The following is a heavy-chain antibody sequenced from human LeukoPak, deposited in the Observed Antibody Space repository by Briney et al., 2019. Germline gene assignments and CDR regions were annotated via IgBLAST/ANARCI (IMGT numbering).Heavy chain of an antibody. Sequence: SVKVSCKASGCTFSSYAISWVRQAPGQGLEWMGGIIPIFGTANYAQKFQGRVTITADKSTSTAYMELSSLRSEDTAVYYCASGGYYYYYYMDVWGKGTTVTVSS. CDR1: GCTFSSYA. D-gene: IGHD2-15*01. CDR3: ASGGYYYYYYMDV. V-gene: IGHV1-69*06. J-gene: IGHJ6*03. CDR2: IIPIFGTA.